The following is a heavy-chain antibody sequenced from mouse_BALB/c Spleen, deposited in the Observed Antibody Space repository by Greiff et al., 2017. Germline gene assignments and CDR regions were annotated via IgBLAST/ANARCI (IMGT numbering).Heavy chain of an antibody. CDR3: ARYGPCAMDY. D-gene: IGHD1-1*02. V-gene: IGHV1-7*01. CDR1: GYTFTSYW. CDR2: INPSTGYT. J-gene: IGHJ4*01. Sequence: VQLQQSGAELAKPGASVKMSCKASGYTFTSYWMHWVKQRPGQGLEWIGYINPSTGYTEYNQKFKDKATLTADKSSSTAYMQLSSLTSEDSAVYYCARYGPCAMDYWGQGTSVTVSA.